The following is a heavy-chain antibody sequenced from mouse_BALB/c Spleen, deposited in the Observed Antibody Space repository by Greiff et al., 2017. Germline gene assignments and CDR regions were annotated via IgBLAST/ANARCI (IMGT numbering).Heavy chain of an antibody. J-gene: IGHJ4*01. D-gene: IGHD3-2*01. CDR3: ARDSSGYPLDY. CDR2: IYPGDGDT. V-gene: IGHV1-82*01. Sequence: QVQLKESGPELVKPGASVKISCKASGYAFSSSWMNWVKQRPGQGLEWIGRIYPGDGDTNYNGKFKGKATLTADKSSSTAYMQLSSLTSVDSAVYFCARDSSGYPLDYWGQGTSVTVSS. CDR1: GYAFSSSW.